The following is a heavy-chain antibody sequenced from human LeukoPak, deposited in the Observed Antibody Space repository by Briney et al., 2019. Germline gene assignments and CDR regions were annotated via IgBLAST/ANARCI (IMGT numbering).Heavy chain of an antibody. D-gene: IGHD1-14*01. Sequence: SETLSLTCSVSGGSINNYWWSWIRQPPGKGLEWIGYIYRGETTNYNPSLKSRVTLSVDTSKNQISLKLNSVTAADTAVYYCATLGLEPKKPFSYCFAPWGQGTRVTVSS. V-gene: IGHV4-4*09. CDR2: IYRGETT. CDR1: GGSINNYW. J-gene: IGHJ5*02. CDR3: ATLGLEPKKPFSYCFAP.